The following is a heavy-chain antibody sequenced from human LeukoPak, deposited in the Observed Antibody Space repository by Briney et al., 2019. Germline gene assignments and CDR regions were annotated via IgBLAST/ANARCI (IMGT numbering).Heavy chain of an antibody. CDR1: GFTFSSYA. Sequence: GGSLRLSCAASGFTFSSYAMTWVRQAPGKGPEWVSAISGSGGTTYYADSVKGRFTISRDTSKNTLYLQMNSLRAEDTAVYYCAKDPYRASSGLVDYWGQGTLVTVSS. D-gene: IGHD5-12*01. V-gene: IGHV3-23*01. J-gene: IGHJ4*02. CDR3: AKDPYRASSGLVDY. CDR2: ISGSGGTT.